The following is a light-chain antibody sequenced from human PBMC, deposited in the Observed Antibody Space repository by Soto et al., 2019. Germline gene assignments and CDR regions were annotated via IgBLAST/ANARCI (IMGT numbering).Light chain of an antibody. J-gene: IGKJ4*01. V-gene: IGKV3-11*02. CDR3: QQRYNLPLT. CDR2: DAS. CDR1: QSVDTY. Sequence: EIVLTQSPAALSLSPGDRVTLACRASQSVDTYLAWHQQKPGQAPRLLIYDASNRATGIPARFSGSGSGRDFTLTISSLEPEDFGVYYCQQRYNLPLTFGGGTKVEIK.